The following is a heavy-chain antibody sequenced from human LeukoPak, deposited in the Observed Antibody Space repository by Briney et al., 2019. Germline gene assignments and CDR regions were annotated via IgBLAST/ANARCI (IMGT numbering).Heavy chain of an antibody. Sequence: ASVKVSCKASGYTFTSYYMHWVRQAPGQGLEWMGIINPSGGSTSYAQKLQGRVTMTTDTSTSTAYMELRSLRSDDTAVYYCARDENYYDSSGYNTGGYWGQGTLVTVSS. D-gene: IGHD3-22*01. CDR3: ARDENYYDSSGYNTGGY. V-gene: IGHV1-46*01. J-gene: IGHJ4*02. CDR2: INPSGGST. CDR1: GYTFTSYY.